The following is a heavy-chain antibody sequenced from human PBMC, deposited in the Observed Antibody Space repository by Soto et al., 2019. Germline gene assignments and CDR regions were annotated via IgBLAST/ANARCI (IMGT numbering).Heavy chain of an antibody. J-gene: IGHJ4*02. CDR1: GYSFTSYW. V-gene: IGHV5-51*01. CDR2: IYPGESDT. CDR3: ARHMIRGVLTTNFDY. D-gene: IGHD3-10*01. Sequence: EVQLVQSGAEVKKPGESLKISCKTSGYSFTSYWIGWVRQMPGKGLEWMGIIYPGESDTRYSPSFQGQVTISADKSISTAHLQWGSLKASDTARYYCARHMIRGVLTTNFDYWGQGTLVTVSS.